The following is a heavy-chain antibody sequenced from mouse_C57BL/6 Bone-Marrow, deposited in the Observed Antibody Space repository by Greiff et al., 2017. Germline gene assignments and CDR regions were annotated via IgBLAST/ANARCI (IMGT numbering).Heavy chain of an antibody. CDR2: IDPETGGT. CDR3: TGVTSDY. V-gene: IGHV1-15*01. CDR1: GYTFTDYE. J-gene: IGHJ2*01. D-gene: IGHD2-12*01. Sequence: QVQLKESGAELVRPGASVTLSCKASGYTFTDYEMNWVKQTPVHGLEWIGAIDPETGGTAYNQKFKGKAILTADKSSSTAYLELRSLTSEDSAVYYCTGVTSDYWGQGTTLTVSS.